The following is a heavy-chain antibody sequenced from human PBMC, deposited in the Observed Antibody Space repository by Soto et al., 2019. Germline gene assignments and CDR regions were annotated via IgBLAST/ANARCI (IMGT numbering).Heavy chain of an antibody. CDR3: ARDRAYYDILTGYSDY. CDR1: GFTVSSTY. V-gene: IGHV3-53*01. D-gene: IGHD3-9*01. J-gene: IGHJ4*02. Sequence: GGSLRLSCAASGFTVSSTYMSWVRQAPGKGLEWVSVIYSGGSTYYADSVKGRFTISRDNSKNTLYLQMNSLRAEDTAVYYCARDRAYYDILTGYSDYWGQGTLVTVSS. CDR2: IYSGGST.